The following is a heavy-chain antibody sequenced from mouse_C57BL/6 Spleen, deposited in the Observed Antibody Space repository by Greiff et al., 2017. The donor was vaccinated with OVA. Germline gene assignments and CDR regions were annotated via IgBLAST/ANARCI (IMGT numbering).Heavy chain of an antibody. V-gene: IGHV1-81*01. J-gene: IGHJ4*01. CDR2: IYPRSGNT. CDR3: ARYDWDFYYAMDY. Sequence: VQLQQSGAELARPGASVKLSCKASGYTFTSYGISWVKQRTGQGLEWIGEIYPRSGNTYYNEKFKGKATLTADKSSSTAYMELRSLTSEDSAVYFCARYDWDFYYAMDYWGQGTSVTVSS. CDR1: GYTFTSYG. D-gene: IGHD4-1*01.